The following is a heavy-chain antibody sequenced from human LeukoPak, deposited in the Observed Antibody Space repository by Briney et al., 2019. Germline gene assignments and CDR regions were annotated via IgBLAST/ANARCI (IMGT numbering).Heavy chain of an antibody. CDR1: GGSFSGYY. D-gene: IGHD3-22*01. J-gene: IGHJ4*02. Sequence: SETLSLTCAVYGGSFSGYYWSWIRQPPGKGLEWMGEINHSGSTNYNPSLKSRVTISVDTSKNQFSLKLSSVTAADTAVHYCARGRDSSGYYYDLDYWGQGTLVTVSS. V-gene: IGHV4-34*01. CDR2: INHSGST. CDR3: ARGRDSSGYYYDLDY.